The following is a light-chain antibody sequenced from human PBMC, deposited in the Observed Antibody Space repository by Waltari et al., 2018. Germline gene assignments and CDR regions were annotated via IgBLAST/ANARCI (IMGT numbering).Light chain of an antibody. CDR2: RNS. J-gene: IGLJ1*01. Sequence: QSVLTQPPSVSGAPGQRVTISCTGSSSNIGAGYDVFWYQQLPGTAPKLLIFRNSNRPSGVPDRFSGSKSGTAASLAITGLQAEDEADYSCQSYDSSLSAYVFGPGTKVTVL. CDR3: QSYDSSLSAYV. CDR1: SSNIGAGYD. V-gene: IGLV1-40*01.